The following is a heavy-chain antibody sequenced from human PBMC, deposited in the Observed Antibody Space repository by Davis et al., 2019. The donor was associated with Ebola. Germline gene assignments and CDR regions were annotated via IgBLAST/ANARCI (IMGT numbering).Heavy chain of an antibody. CDR3: ARDRPLDFFFGDYYGMDV. CDR2: IISDSDYI. CDR1: GFTFSTYS. V-gene: IGHV3-21*01. J-gene: IGHJ6*02. Sequence: GESLKIPCAASGFTFSTYSMSWVRQAPGKGLDCFSSIISDSDYIYYADSAKGRFTISRDNAKNSLYLQMNSLRAEDTAVYYWARDRPLDFFFGDYYGMDVWGQGTTVTVSS. D-gene: IGHD3-16*01.